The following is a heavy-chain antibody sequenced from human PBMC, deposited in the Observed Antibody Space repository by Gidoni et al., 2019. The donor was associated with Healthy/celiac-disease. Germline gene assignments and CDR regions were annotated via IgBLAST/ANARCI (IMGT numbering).Heavy chain of an antibody. J-gene: IGHJ6*02. CDR3: ARERSPAAVVPAADYGDYYYGMDV. Sequence: QVQLVQSGAEVKKPGASVKVSCKASGYTFTSYGISWVRQAPGQGLEWMGWISAYNGNTNYAQKLQGRVTMTTDTSTSTAYMELRSLRSDDTAVYYCARERSPAAVVPAADYGDYYYGMDVWGQGTTVTVSS. CDR1: GYTFTSYG. V-gene: IGHV1-18*01. D-gene: IGHD2-2*01. CDR2: ISAYNGNT.